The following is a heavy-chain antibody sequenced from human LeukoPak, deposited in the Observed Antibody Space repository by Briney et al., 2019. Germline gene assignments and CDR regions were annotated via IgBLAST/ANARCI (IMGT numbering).Heavy chain of an antibody. CDR2: ISYDGSNK. J-gene: IGHJ5*02. CDR1: GFTFSSYA. V-gene: IGHV3-30*14. Sequence: PGGSLRLSCAASGFTFSSYAMHWVRQAPGKGLEWVAVISYDGSNKYYADSVKGRFTISRDNSKNTLYLQMNSLRAEDTAVYYCARAGYSGYDFLAWGQGTLVTVSS. D-gene: IGHD5-12*01. CDR3: ARAGYSGYDFLA.